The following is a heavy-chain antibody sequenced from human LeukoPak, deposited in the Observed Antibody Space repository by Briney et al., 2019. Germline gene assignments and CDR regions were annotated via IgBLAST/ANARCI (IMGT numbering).Heavy chain of an antibody. Sequence: ASVKVSCKASGYTFSGYYMHWVRQAPGQGLEWMGWINSNSGDPNYAQKFQGRVTLTRDTSISTAYMELSRLRSDDTAVYYCAREKGGNSGFDYWGRGTLLTVSS. CDR2: INSNSGDP. CDR3: AREKGGNSGFDY. CDR1: GYTFSGYY. V-gene: IGHV1-2*02. D-gene: IGHD4-23*01. J-gene: IGHJ4*02.